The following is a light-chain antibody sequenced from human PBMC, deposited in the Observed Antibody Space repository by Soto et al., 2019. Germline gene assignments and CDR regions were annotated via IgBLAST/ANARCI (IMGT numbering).Light chain of an antibody. J-gene: IGKJ2*01. V-gene: IGKV1-33*01. Sequence: DLQMTQSPSSLSASVGDRVTITCQASQDISNYLNWYQQKPGKAPKLLIYDASNLETGVPSRFSGSGSGTDFTFTISSLQPEDIATYYCQQYDNLPYTFGQGTKLEIE. CDR3: QQYDNLPYT. CDR2: DAS. CDR1: QDISNY.